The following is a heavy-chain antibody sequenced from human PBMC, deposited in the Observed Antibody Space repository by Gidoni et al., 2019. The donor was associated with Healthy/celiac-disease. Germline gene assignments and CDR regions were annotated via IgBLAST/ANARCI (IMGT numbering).Heavy chain of an antibody. V-gene: IGHV4-34*01. CDR1: GGSFSGYY. D-gene: IGHD4-17*01. CDR3: AGVPRPAFDLGDYEVYYMDV. CDR2: INHSGST. Sequence: QVQLQQWGAGLLKPSETLSLTCAVYGGSFSGYYWSWIRQPPGKGLEWIGEINHSGSTNYNPSLKSRVTISVDTSKNQFSLKLSSVTAADTAVYYCAGVPRPAFDLGDYEVYYMDVWGKGTTVTVSS. J-gene: IGHJ6*03.